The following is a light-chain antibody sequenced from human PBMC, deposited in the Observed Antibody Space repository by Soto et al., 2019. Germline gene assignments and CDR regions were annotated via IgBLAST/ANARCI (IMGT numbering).Light chain of an antibody. Sequence: PGARATLSCRASQSVDDRFLAWYQQKLGQAPRLLIHGASTRAPGIPDRFSGSGSGTDFTLIISRLGPEDFAVYYCQQYNTSPPTFGQGTKVEIK. CDR1: QSVDDRF. J-gene: IGKJ1*01. V-gene: IGKV3-20*01. CDR3: QQYNTSPPT. CDR2: GAS.